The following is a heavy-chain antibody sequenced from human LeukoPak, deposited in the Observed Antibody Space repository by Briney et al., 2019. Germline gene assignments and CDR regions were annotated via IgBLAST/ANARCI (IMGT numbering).Heavy chain of an antibody. CDR3: ARGSGWFFSNFYGMDI. CDR1: GGSISSSSYY. V-gene: IGHV4-39*07. Sequence: SETLSLTCTVSGGSISSSSYYWGWIRQPPGKGLEWIGSIYYSGSTYYNPSLKSRVTISVDTSKNQFSLRLTSVTAADTAVYYCARGSGWFFSNFYGMDIWGQGTTVTVSS. D-gene: IGHD6-19*01. J-gene: IGHJ6*02. CDR2: IYYSGST.